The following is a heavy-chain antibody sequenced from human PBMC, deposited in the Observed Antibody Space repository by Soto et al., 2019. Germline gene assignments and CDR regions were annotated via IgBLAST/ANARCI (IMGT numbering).Heavy chain of an antibody. CDR1: GGSIPTYY. J-gene: IGHJ6*02. V-gene: IGHV4-59*01. Sequence: QVQLQESGPGLVKPSETLSLTCTVSGGSIPTYYWSWIRQPPGKGLEWIGYIYYRGNTNYNPPLKSRVPISVDTSKNPLSLKFNSTTPADAAVDYCARDPYRFTYESDYYGIPIWGQGTTVTVSS. CDR2: IYYRGNT. D-gene: IGHD1-26*01. CDR3: ARDPYRFTYESDYYGIPI.